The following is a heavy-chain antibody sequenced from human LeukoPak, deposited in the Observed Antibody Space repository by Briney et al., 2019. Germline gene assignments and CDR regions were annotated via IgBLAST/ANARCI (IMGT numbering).Heavy chain of an antibody. V-gene: IGHV1-8*01. Sequence: GASVKVSCKASGYTFTSYDINWVRQATGQGLEWMGWMNPNSGNTGYAQKFQGRVTMTRNTSISTAYMELSSLRSEDTAVYYCARFSVAARANRGPVPDAFDIWGQGTMVTVSS. D-gene: IGHD2-15*01. J-gene: IGHJ3*02. CDR3: ARFSVAARANRGPVPDAFDI. CDR1: GYTFTSYD. CDR2: MNPNSGNT.